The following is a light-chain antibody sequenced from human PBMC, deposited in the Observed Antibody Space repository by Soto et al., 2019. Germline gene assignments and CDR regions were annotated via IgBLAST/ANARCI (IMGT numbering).Light chain of an antibody. J-gene: IGKJ4*01. CDR1: QSVSSY. CDR2: DAS. CDR3: QQRSNWLLT. Sequence: EIVLTQSPATLSLSPGERATLSCRTSQSVSSYLAWYQQKPWQAPRLVIYDASHRATGIPPRFSGSGPGTDFTLTICSLAPADVAVYYCQQRSNWLLTFGGGTKVEIK. V-gene: IGKV3-11*01.